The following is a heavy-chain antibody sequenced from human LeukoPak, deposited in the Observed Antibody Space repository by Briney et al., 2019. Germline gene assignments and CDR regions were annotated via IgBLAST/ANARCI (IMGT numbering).Heavy chain of an antibody. D-gene: IGHD5-12*01. V-gene: IGHV1-69*05. CDR1: GGTFSSYA. Sequence: SVKVSCKASGGTFSSYAISWVRQAPGQGLEWMGGIIPIFGTANYAQKFQGRVTITTDESTSTAYMELSSLRSEDTAVYYCARAGGYDLNWFDPWGQGTLVTVSS. J-gene: IGHJ5*02. CDR3: ARAGGYDLNWFDP. CDR2: IIPIFGTA.